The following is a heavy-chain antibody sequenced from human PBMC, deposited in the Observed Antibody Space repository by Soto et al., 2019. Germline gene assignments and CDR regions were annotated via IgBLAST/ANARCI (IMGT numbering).Heavy chain of an antibody. CDR3: AREETAWPLAYGLDV. V-gene: IGHV3-21*01. D-gene: IGHD2-21*02. Sequence: GGSLRLSXAVSGFTFSNYYIHWVRQAPGKGLEWVSSIRSGRDTFYADSVKGRFSISRDDATSSVSLQMSSLRGEDTAVYFCAREETAWPLAYGLDVWGQGTTVTVSS. CDR1: GFTFSNYY. CDR2: IRSGRDT. J-gene: IGHJ6*02.